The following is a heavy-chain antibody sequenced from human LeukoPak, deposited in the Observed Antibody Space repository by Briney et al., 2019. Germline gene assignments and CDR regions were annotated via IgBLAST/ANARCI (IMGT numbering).Heavy chain of an antibody. V-gene: IGHV4-34*01. CDR1: GGSFSGYY. CDR2: INHSGST. D-gene: IGHD6-13*01. Sequence: PSETLSLTCAVYGGSFSGYYWSWIRQPPGKGLEWIGEINHSGSTNYNPSLKSRVTISVDTPKNQFSLKLSSVTAADTAVYYCARDRAAADLDYWGQGTLVTVSS. J-gene: IGHJ4*02. CDR3: ARDRAAADLDY.